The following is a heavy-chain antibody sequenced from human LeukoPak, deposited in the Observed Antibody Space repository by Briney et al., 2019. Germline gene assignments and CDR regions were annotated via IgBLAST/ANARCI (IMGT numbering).Heavy chain of an antibody. J-gene: IGHJ4*02. Sequence: SETLSLTCTVSGGSISSSDYYWDWIRQPPGKGLEWIGNIYYSGSTYYNPSLKSRVTISVDTSKNQFSLKLSSVTAADTAVYYCARQYEEFDYWGQGTLVTVSS. D-gene: IGHD2-8*01. CDR2: IYYSGST. CDR3: ARQYEEFDY. V-gene: IGHV4-39*01. CDR1: GGSISSSDYY.